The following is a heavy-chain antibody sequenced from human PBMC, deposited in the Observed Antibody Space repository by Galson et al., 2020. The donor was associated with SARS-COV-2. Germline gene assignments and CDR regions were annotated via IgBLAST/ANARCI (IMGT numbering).Heavy chain of an antibody. V-gene: IGHV4-31*03. CDR3: ARAQHRHIAFGELGSGSFDV. CDR1: GVSMSSGGYY. Sequence: SETLSLTCIVSGVSMSSGGYYWAWIRQHQGKGLEWIGYIYDSGRTQYNPSLKRRVTISRDTSKNHIPLNLNSVTAADTVVYYWARAQHRHIAFGELGSGSFDVWGQGTVITGSS. CDR2: IYDSGRT. J-gene: IGHJ3*01. D-gene: IGHD3-16*01.